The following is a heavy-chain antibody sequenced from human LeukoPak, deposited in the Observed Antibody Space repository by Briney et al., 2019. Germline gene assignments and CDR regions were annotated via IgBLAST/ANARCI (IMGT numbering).Heavy chain of an antibody. CDR1: GFTFSSYA. J-gene: IGHJ4*02. D-gene: IGHD6-19*01. CDR3: AKAGIAVPATPEY. CDR2: ISSSGDTT. Sequence: PGGSLRLSCAASGFTFSSYAMNWVRQPPGNGLEWVSVISSSGDTTYYSDSVKGRFIISRDNSKNTLYLQMNSLRAEDTAVYYCAKAGIAVPATPEYCGQGTQVTVSS. V-gene: IGHV3-23*01.